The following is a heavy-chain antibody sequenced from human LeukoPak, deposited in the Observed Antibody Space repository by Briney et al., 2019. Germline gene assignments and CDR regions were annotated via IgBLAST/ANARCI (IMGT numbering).Heavy chain of an antibody. V-gene: IGHV3-7*01. J-gene: IGHJ6*03. CDR1: GFTFSSYW. Sequence: GGSLRLSCAASGFTFSSYWMSWVRQAPGKGLEWVANIKQDGSKKYYVDSVKGRFTISRDNAKNSLYLQMNSLRAEDTAVYYCARELIVGATWHYYYYMDVWGKGTTVTVSS. CDR2: IKQDGSKK. D-gene: IGHD1-26*01. CDR3: ARELIVGATWHYYYYMDV.